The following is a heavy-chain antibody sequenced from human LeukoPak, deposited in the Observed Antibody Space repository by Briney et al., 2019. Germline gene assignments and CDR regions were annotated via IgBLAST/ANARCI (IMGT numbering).Heavy chain of an antibody. J-gene: IGHJ6*03. Sequence: ASVKVSCKASGYTFTSYGISWVRQAPGQGLEWMGWISAYNGNTNYAQKLQGRVTMTTDTSTSTAYMELRSLRSDDTAVYYCARSYCSGGSCSYYYYYMDVWGKGTTVTVSS. CDR1: GYTFTSYG. D-gene: IGHD2-15*01. CDR2: ISAYNGNT. CDR3: ARSYCSGGSCSYYYYYMDV. V-gene: IGHV1-18*01.